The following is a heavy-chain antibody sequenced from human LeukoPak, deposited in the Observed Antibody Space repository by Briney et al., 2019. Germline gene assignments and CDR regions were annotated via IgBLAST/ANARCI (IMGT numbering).Heavy chain of an antibody. D-gene: IGHD3-16*01. Sequence: SEALSLTCTVSGGSISSSSYFWGWIRQPPGKGLEWIGSMYYSGSTYYNSSLKSRVTISVDTSKNQFSLKLSSVTAADTAVYYCARLSAVDLTTFGGVGLPGYFDYWGQGTLVTVSS. CDR3: ARLSAVDLTTFGGVGLPGYFDY. CDR1: GGSISSSSYF. CDR2: MYYSGST. J-gene: IGHJ4*02. V-gene: IGHV4-39*01.